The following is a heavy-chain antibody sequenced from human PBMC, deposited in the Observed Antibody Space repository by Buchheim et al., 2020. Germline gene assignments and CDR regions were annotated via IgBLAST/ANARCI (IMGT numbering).Heavy chain of an antibody. D-gene: IGHD3-22*01. CDR1: GFTVSSDS. Sequence: EVQLVESGGGLVQPGGSLRLSCAVSGFTVSSDSMSWVRQAPGKGLEWVSAIYGGGATYYPDSVKGRFHISRDSSKNTLYLQMNRLRVEDTAMYYCARRQPSGSWFDPWGQGTL. CDR2: IYGGGAT. V-gene: IGHV3-66*01. J-gene: IGHJ5*02. CDR3: ARRQPSGSWFDP.